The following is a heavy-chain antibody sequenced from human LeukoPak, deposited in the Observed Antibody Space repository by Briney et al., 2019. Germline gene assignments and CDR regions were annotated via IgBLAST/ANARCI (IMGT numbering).Heavy chain of an antibody. CDR3: ARQVDYGDYFDY. CDR1: GSSFTSYW. CDR2: IYPGDSDT. D-gene: IGHD4-17*01. J-gene: IGHJ4*02. Sequence: GESLQISCQGSGSSFTSYWIGWVRQVPGKGLEWMGIIYPGDSDTRYSPSFQGQVTISADKSISTAYLQWSSLKASDTAMYYCARQVDYGDYFDYWGQGTLVTVSS. V-gene: IGHV5-51*01.